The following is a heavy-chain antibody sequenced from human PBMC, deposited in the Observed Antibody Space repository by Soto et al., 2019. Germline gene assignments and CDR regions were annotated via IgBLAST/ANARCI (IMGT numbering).Heavy chain of an antibody. CDR3: AREIAVAGCRALDI. CDR1: GGSIGSYY. D-gene: IGHD6-19*01. CDR2: IHTSGSS. V-gene: IGHV4-4*07. Sequence: QVQLQESGPGLVKPSETLSLTCTVSGGSIGSYYWSWIRQPAGKGLEWIGRIHTSGSSNYNPSLKSRVTMSVDTYKNQFALNLSSVTAADSAVYYCAREIAVAGCRALDIWGQGTMVTVSS. J-gene: IGHJ3*02.